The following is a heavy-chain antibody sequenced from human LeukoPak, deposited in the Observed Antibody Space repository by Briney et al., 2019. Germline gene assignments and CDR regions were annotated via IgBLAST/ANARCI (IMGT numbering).Heavy chain of an antibody. CDR2: IYTSGST. CDR3: ARHARDWWLLPLDY. V-gene: IGHV4-4*07. CDR1: GGSISSYY. D-gene: IGHD2-15*01. J-gene: IGHJ4*02. Sequence: PSETLSLTCTVSGGSISSYYWSWIRQPAGKGLEWIGRIYTSGSTNYNPSLKSRVTISVDTSKNQFSLKLSSVTAADTAVYYCARHARDWWLLPLDYWGQGTLVTVSS.